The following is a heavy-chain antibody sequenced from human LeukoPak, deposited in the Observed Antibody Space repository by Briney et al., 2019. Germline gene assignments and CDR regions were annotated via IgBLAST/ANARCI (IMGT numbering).Heavy chain of an antibody. CDR1: GFTFSSYA. CDR2: ISGSGGST. J-gene: IGHJ1*01. CDR3: AKVVSLAMAGLQYFQH. D-gene: IGHD6-19*01. Sequence: GGSLRLSCAASGFTFSSYAMSWVRQAPGKGLEWVSAISGSGGSTYYADSVKGRFTISRDNSKNTLYLQMNSLRAEDTAVYYCAKVVSLAMAGLQYFQHWGQGTLVTVSS. V-gene: IGHV3-23*01.